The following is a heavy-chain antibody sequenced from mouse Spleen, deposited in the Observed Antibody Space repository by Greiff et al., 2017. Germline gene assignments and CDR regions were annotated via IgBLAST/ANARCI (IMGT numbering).Heavy chain of an antibody. D-gene: IGHD2-12*01. J-gene: IGHJ1*01. V-gene: IGHV7-1*01. Sequence: EVMLVESGGGLVQSGRSLRLSCATSGFTFSDFYMEWVRQAPGKGLEWIAASRNKANDYTTEYSASVKGRFIVSRDTSQSILYLQMNALRAEDTAIYYCARDIYDGDWYFDVWGAGTTVTVSS. CDR2: SRNKANDYTT. CDR1: GFTFSDFY. CDR3: ARDIYDGDWYFDV.